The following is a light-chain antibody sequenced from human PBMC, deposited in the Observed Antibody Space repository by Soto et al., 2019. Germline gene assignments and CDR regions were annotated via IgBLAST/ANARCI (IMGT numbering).Light chain of an antibody. Sequence: EIVMTQSPATLSVSPGETASLSCRASQSAGNFLAWYQQKPGQAPRLLIYGASTRATGVPARFSGSGSGTEFTLTISSLQSEDFAVYYCQRYNNWPRTFGQGTRLEI. V-gene: IGKV3-15*01. CDR2: GAS. J-gene: IGKJ5*01. CDR3: QRYNNWPRT. CDR1: QSAGNF.